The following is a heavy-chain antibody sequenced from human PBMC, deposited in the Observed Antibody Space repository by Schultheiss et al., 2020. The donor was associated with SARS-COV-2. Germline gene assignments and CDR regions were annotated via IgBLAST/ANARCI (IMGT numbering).Heavy chain of an antibody. CDR2: INPNSGGT. D-gene: IGHD5-12*01. Sequence: ASVKVSCKASGYTFTSYGISWVRQAPGQGLEWMGWINPNSGGTNYAQKFQGRVTMTRDTSISTAYMELSSLRSEDTAVYYCARAPAAHSGYDGFHFDYWGQGTLVTVSS. V-gene: IGHV1-2*02. CDR1: GYTFTSYG. CDR3: ARAPAAHSGYDGFHFDY. J-gene: IGHJ4*02.